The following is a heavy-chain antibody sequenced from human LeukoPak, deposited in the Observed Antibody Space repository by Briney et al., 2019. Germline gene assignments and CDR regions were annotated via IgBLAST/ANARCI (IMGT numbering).Heavy chain of an antibody. Sequence: PGGSLRLSCAASGFTFSSYGMHWVRQAPGKGLEWVAVISYDGSNKYYADSVKGRFTISRDNSKNTLYLQMNSLRAEDTAVYYCAKREADSGDYVYFQHWGQGTLVTVSS. D-gene: IGHD4-17*01. CDR2: ISYDGSNK. J-gene: IGHJ1*01. CDR3: AKREADSGDYVYFQH. V-gene: IGHV3-30*18. CDR1: GFTFSSYG.